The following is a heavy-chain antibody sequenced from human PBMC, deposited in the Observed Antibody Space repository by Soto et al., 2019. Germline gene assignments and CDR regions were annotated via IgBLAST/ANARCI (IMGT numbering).Heavy chain of an antibody. J-gene: IGHJ6*03. Sequence: ASVKVSCKASGYTFTSYAMNWVRQAPGQGLEWMGWINTNTGNPTYAQGFTGRFVFSLDTSVSTAYLQICSLKAEDTAVYYCAREIAARQSYYYMDVWGKGTTVTVSS. D-gene: IGHD6-6*01. V-gene: IGHV7-4-1*01. CDR3: AREIAARQSYYYMDV. CDR2: INTNTGNP. CDR1: GYTFTSYA.